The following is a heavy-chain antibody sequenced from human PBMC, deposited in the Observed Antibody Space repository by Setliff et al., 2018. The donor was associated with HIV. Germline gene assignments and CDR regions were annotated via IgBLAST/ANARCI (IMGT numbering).Heavy chain of an antibody. CDR2: IDHSGGT. V-gene: IGHV4-34*01. D-gene: IGHD6-6*01. CDR1: GGSFSGYN. CDR3: VRGRRDFSSSFSPNFDY. Sequence: SETLSLTCAVYGGSFSGYNWNWIRQSPGEGLEWIGKIDHSGGTDYNPSLLSRVTISKDTSKNQFSLILSSVTAADTAVYFCVRGRRDFSSSFSPNFDYWGQGTLVTVSS. J-gene: IGHJ4*02.